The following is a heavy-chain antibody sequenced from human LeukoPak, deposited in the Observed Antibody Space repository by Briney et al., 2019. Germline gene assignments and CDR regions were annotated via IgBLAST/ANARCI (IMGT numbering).Heavy chain of an antibody. CDR3: ARRITMVRGVIITTKNYYFDY. V-gene: IGHV4-34*01. D-gene: IGHD3-10*01. CDR2: INHSGST. Sequence: PSETLSLTCAVYGGSFSGYYWSWIRQPPGKGLEWIGEINHSGSTNYNPSLKSRVTISVDTSKNQFSLKLSSVTAADTAVYYCARRITMVRGVIITTKNYYFDYWGQGTLVTVSS. CDR1: GGSFSGYY. J-gene: IGHJ4*02.